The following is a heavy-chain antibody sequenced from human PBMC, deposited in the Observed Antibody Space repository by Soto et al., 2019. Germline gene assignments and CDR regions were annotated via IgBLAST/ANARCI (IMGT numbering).Heavy chain of an antibody. CDR2: ISSSGSTI. D-gene: IGHD5-18*01. J-gene: IGHJ4*02. Sequence: GSLRLSCAASGFTFSSYEMNWVRQAPGKGLEWVSYISSSGSTIYYADSVKGRFTISRDNAKNSLYLQMNSLRAEDTAVYYCAREGSAYSYGSNPFDYWGQGTLVTVSS. CDR3: AREGSAYSYGSNPFDY. CDR1: GFTFSSYE. V-gene: IGHV3-48*03.